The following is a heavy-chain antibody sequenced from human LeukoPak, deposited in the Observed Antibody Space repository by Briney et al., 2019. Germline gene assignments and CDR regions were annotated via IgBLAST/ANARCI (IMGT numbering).Heavy chain of an antibody. J-gene: IGHJ5*02. CDR2: IYPGDSDT. V-gene: IGHV5-51*01. D-gene: IGHD5-24*01. CDR3: ARLPQRWLQTDNWFDP. Sequence: GESLKISCKGSGYSFTSYWIGWVRQMPGKGLEWMGIIYPGDSDTRYSPSFQGQVTISADKSISTACLQWSSLKASDAAMYYCARLPQRWLQTDNWFDPWGQGTLVTVSS. CDR1: GYSFTSYW.